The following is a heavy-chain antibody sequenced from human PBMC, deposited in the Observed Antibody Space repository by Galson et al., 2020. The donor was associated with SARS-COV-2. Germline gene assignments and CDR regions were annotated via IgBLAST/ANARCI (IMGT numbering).Heavy chain of an antibody. Sequence: TLSLTCSVSGGSISSGGYYWSWIRQPPGKGLEWIGYIYYGGSTYYNPSLKSRVTISVDTSEHQFSLKLSSVTAADTAVYYCARGGTVTTFSYWGQGTLVTVSS. D-gene: IGHD4-17*01. CDR1: GGSISSGGYY. J-gene: IGHJ4*02. V-gene: IGHV4-31*03. CDR3: ARGGTVTTFSY. CDR2: IYYGGST.